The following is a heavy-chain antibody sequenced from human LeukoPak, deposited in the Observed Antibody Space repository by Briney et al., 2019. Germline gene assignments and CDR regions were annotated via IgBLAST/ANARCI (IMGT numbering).Heavy chain of an antibody. CDR3: ARDGAATITGYFDY. CDR2: IYYSGST. Sequence: MPSQTLSLTCTVSGGSTSSSSYDWGWIRQPPGKGLEWIGSIYYSGSTYYNPSLKSRVTISVDTSKNQFSLKLSSVTAADTAVYYCARDGAATITGYFDYWGQGTLVTVSS. J-gene: IGHJ4*02. V-gene: IGHV4-39*07. CDR1: GGSTSSSSYD. D-gene: IGHD5-12*01.